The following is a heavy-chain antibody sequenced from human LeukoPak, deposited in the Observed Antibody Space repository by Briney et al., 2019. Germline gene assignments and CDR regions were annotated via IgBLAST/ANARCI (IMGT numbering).Heavy chain of an antibody. J-gene: IGHJ4*02. CDR1: GFSLSTSGMC. Sequence: ESGPALVKPTQNLTLTCTFSGFSLSTSGMCVSWNRQPPGKALEWLARIDWDDDKYYSTSLKTRLTISKDTSKNQVVLTMTNMDPVDTATYYCARNLLKGGWYYFDYWGQGTLVTVSS. CDR3: ARNLLKGGWYYFDY. CDR2: IDWDDDK. D-gene: IGHD6-19*01. V-gene: IGHV2-70*11.